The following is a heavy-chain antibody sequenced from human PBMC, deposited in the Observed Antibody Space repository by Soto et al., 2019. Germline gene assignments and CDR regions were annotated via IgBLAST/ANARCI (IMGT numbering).Heavy chain of an antibody. CDR2: IYYSGST. CDR1: VVSISSGGYY. D-gene: IGHD3-22*01. J-gene: IGHJ4*02. CDR3: ARHYHDSSGYYDY. V-gene: IGHV4-31*03. Sequence: SETLSLTCTFSVVSISSGGYYWSWIRQHPGKGLEWIGYIYYSGSTYYNPSLKSRVTISVDTSKNQFSLKLSSVTAADTAVYYCARHYHDSSGYYDYWGQATLVIVS.